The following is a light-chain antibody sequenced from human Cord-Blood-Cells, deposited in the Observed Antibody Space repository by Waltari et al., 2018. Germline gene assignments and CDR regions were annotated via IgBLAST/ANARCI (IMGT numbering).Light chain of an antibody. CDR3: QQFNSYPRT. V-gene: IGKV1-13*02. CDR1: QGISSA. Sequence: AIQLTQSPSSLSASVGDRVTITCRASQGISSALAWYQQQPGKATKLLIYDGSSLESGVPSRFSGSGSGTDFTLTISSLQPEDFATYYCQQFNSYPRTFGQGTKVEIK. J-gene: IGKJ1*01. CDR2: DGS.